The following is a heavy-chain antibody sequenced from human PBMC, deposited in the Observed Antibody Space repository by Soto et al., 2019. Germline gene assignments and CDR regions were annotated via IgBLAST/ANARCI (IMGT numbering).Heavy chain of an antibody. CDR1: GFTFTSYA. CDR2: ISGSAGRT. J-gene: IGHJ6*02. CDR3: AKVTSARVFYFGLDV. V-gene: IGHV3-23*01. D-gene: IGHD2-2*01. Sequence: GGSLRLSCAASGFTFTSYAMSWVRQAPGKGLEWVSIISGSAGRTYYADSVKGRFTISRDNSKNTLYLHMNSLRAEDTAIYYCAKVTSARVFYFGLDVWGQGXTVTVSS.